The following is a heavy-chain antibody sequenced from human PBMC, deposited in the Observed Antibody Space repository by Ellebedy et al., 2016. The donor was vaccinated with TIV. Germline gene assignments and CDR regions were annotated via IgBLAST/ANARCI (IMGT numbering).Heavy chain of an antibody. V-gene: IGHV3-48*04. CDR1: GFPFRFYS. J-gene: IGHJ4*02. CDR2: MTSDMRTI. Sequence: GESLKISCAASGFPFRFYSMNWVRQAPGKGLEWISYMTSDMRTIYYADSVKGRFTISRDNARESLTLQMDSLRVEDTAVYYCARSVEYYFDSWGKGALVTVSS. D-gene: IGHD2-15*01. CDR3: ARSVEYYFDS.